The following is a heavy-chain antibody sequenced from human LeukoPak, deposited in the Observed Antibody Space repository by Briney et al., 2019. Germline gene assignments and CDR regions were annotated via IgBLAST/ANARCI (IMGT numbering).Heavy chain of an antibody. J-gene: IGHJ4*02. CDR3: ARLGPTVIWSGYYSDY. D-gene: IGHD3-3*01. Sequence: SETLSLTCTVSGGSISSSSYYWGWIRQPPGKGLEWIGSIYYSGSTYYNPSLKSRVTISVDTSKNQFSLKLSSVTAADTAVYYCARLGPTVIWSGYYSDYWGQGTLVTVSS. CDR2: IYYSGST. V-gene: IGHV4-39*01. CDR1: GGSISSSSYY.